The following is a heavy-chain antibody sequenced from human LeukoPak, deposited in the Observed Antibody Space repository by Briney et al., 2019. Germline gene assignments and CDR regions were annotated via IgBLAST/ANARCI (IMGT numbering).Heavy chain of an antibody. Sequence: SETLSLTCTVSGGSISSYYWSWIRQPAGKGLEWIGRIYTSGSTNYNPSLKSRVTMSVDTSKNQFSLKLSSVTATDTAVYYCARAPDFWSGYTFDYWGQGTLVTVSS. V-gene: IGHV4-4*07. CDR1: GGSISSYY. CDR2: IYTSGST. J-gene: IGHJ4*02. CDR3: ARAPDFWSGYTFDY. D-gene: IGHD3-3*01.